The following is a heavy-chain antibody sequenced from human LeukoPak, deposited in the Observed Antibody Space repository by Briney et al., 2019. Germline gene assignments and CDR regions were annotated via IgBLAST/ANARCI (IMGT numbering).Heavy chain of an antibody. J-gene: IGHJ4*02. CDR1: GFTFSNAW. CDR3: ARHRTSGWGLDY. D-gene: IGHD6-19*01. Sequence: NTGGSLRLSCAASGFTFSNAWMTWVRQAPGKGLEWIGSIDYSGSTNYNPSLKSRVTISVDTSKNQFSLKLSSVTAADTAVYYCARHRTSGWGLDYWGQGTLVTVSS. CDR2: IDYSGST. V-gene: IGHV4-59*08.